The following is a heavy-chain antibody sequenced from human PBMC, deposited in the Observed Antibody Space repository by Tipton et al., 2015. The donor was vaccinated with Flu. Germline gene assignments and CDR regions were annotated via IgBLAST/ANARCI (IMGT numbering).Heavy chain of an antibody. Sequence: TLSLTCTVSGGSLSSFYWSWIRQPAGKGLEWIGRIYTSGSTKYNPSLKSRLSMSVDTSKSQFSLKLTSVTAADTAVYYCATEYRGGGNRYYFDYWGQGTLVTVSS. CDR3: ATEYRGGGNRYYFDY. V-gene: IGHV4-4*07. D-gene: IGHD4-23*01. J-gene: IGHJ4*02. CDR1: GGSLSSFY. CDR2: IYTSGST.